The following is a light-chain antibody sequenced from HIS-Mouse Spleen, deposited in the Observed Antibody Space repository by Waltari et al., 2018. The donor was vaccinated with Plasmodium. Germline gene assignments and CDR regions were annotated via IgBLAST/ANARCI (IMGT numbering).Light chain of an antibody. V-gene: IGKV1-8*01. CDR3: QQYYSYLLT. CDR1: QGISSY. CDR2: AAS. J-gene: IGKJ4*01. Sequence: AIRMTQSPSSFSASTGDRVTLTCRASQGISSYLAWYQQKPGKAPKLLIYAASTLQSGVPSRFSGSGAGTDFTRSISCLQSEDFATYYCQQYYSYLLTFGGGTKVEIK.